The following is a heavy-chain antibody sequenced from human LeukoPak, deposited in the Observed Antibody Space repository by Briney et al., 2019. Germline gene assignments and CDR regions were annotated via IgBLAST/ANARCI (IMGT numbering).Heavy chain of an antibody. CDR2: IYYSGST. CDR3: ALIAAAGTWFDP. D-gene: IGHD6-13*01. Sequence: SETLSLTCTVSGGSISSYYWSWIRQPPGKGLEWIGYIYYSGSTNYNPSLKSRVTISVDTSKNQFSLKLSSVTAADTAVYYCALIAAAGTWFDPWGQGTLVTVSS. J-gene: IGHJ5*02. V-gene: IGHV4-59*01. CDR1: GGSISSYY.